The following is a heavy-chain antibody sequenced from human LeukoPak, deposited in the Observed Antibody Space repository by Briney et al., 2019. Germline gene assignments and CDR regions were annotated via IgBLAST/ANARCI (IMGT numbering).Heavy chain of an antibody. V-gene: IGHV4-59*12. CDR3: ARGGPGNYYDSSGYLPLYYYYYMDV. CDR1: GGSISSYY. Sequence: SETLSLTCTVSGGSISSYYWSWIRQPPGKGLEWIGYIYYSGSTNYNPSLKSRVTISVDTSKNQFSLQLNSVTPEDTAVYYCARGGPGNYYDSSGYLPLYYYYYMDVWGKGTTVTVSS. CDR2: IYYSGST. J-gene: IGHJ6*03. D-gene: IGHD3-22*01.